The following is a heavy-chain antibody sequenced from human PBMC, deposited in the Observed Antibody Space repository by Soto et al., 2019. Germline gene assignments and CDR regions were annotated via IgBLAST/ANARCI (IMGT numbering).Heavy chain of an antibody. CDR2: ISGSGGST. CDR3: AKDRYCSGGSCYSEWAFDI. CDR1: GFTFSIYA. J-gene: IGHJ3*02. D-gene: IGHD2-15*01. V-gene: IGHV3-23*01. Sequence: GGSLRLSCAASGFTFSIYAMSWVRQAPGKGLEWVSAISGSGGSTYYADSVKGRFTISRDNSKNTLYLQMNSLRAEDTAVYYCAKDRYCSGGSCYSEWAFDIWGQGTMVTVS.